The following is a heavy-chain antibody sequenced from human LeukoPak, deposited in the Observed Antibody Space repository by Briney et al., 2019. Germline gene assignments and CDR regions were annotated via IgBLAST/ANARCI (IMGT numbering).Heavy chain of an antibody. CDR3: AREVYGSGTGFDY. V-gene: IGHV3-23*01. CDR2: ISGSGGST. CDR1: GFTFNSYA. J-gene: IGHJ4*02. D-gene: IGHD3-10*01. Sequence: GGSLRLSCAASGFTFNSYAMSWVRQAPGKGLEWVSAISGSGGSTYYADSVKGRFTISRDNSENTLYLQMNSLRAEDTAVYYCAREVYGSGTGFDYWGQGTLVTVSS.